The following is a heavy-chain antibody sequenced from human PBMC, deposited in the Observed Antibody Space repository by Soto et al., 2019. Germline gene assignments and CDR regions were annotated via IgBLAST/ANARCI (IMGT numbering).Heavy chain of an antibody. CDR2: IYDDGST. CDR3: ARVGPFTIFGVVDTYYYYGMDV. J-gene: IGHJ6*02. D-gene: IGHD3-3*01. CDR1: GGSITNYY. V-gene: IGHV4-4*09. Sequence: SETLSLTCTVSGGSITNYYWSWIRQPPGKRLEWIGYIYDDGSTTYNPSLNSRVTISVDTSKHQFSLKLSSVTAADTAVYYCARVGPFTIFGVVDTYYYYGMDVWGQGTTVT.